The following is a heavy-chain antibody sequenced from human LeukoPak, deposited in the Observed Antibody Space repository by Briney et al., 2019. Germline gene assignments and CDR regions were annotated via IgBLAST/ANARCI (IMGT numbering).Heavy chain of an antibody. D-gene: IGHD4-17*01. J-gene: IGHJ4*02. Sequence: GGSLRLSCSASGFDLSPYTINWVRGAPGQGLEWVASISSTSSYMYYGDSLKGRFTISRDNAKNTLYLQLGSLRAEDTATYYCARRVTTFLSWGQGTLVIVSS. CDR2: ISSTSSYM. CDR3: ARRVTTFLS. CDR1: GFDLSPYT. V-gene: IGHV3-21*01.